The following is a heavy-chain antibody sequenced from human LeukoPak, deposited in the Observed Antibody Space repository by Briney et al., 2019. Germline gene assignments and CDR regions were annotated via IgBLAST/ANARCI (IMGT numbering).Heavy chain of an antibody. J-gene: IGHJ6*02. CDR2: ISWNSGSI. Sequence: GRSLRLSCAASGFTFDDYAMHWVRQAPGKGLEWVSGISWNSGSIGYADSVKGRFTISRDNAKNSLYLQMNSLRAEDTALYYCAKDIIPYYYYGMDVWAKGPRSPSP. CDR1: GFTFDDYA. CDR3: AKDIIPYYYYGMDV. V-gene: IGHV3-9*01. D-gene: IGHD2-21*01.